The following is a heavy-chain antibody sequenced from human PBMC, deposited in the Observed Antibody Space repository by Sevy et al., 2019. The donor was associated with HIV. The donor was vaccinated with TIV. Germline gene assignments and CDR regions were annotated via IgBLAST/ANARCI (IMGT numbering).Heavy chain of an antibody. CDR3: ARDGYYYGSGSYYPLNYYYYMDV. J-gene: IGHJ6*03. V-gene: IGHV3-48*03. Sequence: GSLRLSCAASGFTFSSYEMNWVRQAPGKGLEWVSYISSSGSTIYYADSVKGRFTISRDNAKNSLYLQMNSLRAEDTAVYYCARDGYYYGSGSYYPLNYYYYMDVWGKGTTVTVSS. D-gene: IGHD3-10*01. CDR1: GFTFSSYE. CDR2: ISSSGSTI.